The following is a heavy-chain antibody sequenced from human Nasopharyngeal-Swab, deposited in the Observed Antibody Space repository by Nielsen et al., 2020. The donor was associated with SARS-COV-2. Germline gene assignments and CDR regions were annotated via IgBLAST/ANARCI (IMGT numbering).Heavy chain of an antibody. J-gene: IGHJ6*03. Sequence: ASVKVSCKASGYTFTSYAMHWVRQAPGQRLEWMGWINAGNGNTKYSQKFQGRVTITRDTSASTAYMELSSLRSEDTAVYYCAKGLAAAGTDYYYHMDVWGKGTTVTVSS. CDR1: GYTFTSYA. D-gene: IGHD6-13*01. CDR3: AKGLAAAGTDYYYHMDV. CDR2: INAGNGNT. V-gene: IGHV1-3*01.